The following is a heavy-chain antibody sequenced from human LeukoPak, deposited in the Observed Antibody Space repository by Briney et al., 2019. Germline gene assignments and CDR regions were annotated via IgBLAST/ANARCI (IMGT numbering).Heavy chain of an antibody. CDR1: GFTFSSYA. V-gene: IGHV3-23*01. Sequence: GGSLRLSCAASGFTFSSYAMNCVRQAQGKGLEWVSIINDSGGTTYYADSVKGRFTISRDNSKITLYLQMNSLRAEDTAVYYCATSGQLDYWGQGTLVTVSS. D-gene: IGHD6-13*01. J-gene: IGHJ4*02. CDR2: INDSGGTT. CDR3: ATSGQLDY.